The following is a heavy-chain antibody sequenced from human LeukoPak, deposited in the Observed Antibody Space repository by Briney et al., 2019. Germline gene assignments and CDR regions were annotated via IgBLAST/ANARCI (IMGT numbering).Heavy chain of an antibody. D-gene: IGHD3-10*01. CDR3: AKGSRGYYYYYGMDV. CDR1: GFTFSSYA. Sequence: KPGGSLRLSCAASGFTFSSYAMSWVRQAPGKGLEWVSAISGSGGSTYYADSVKGRFTISRDNSKNTLYLQMNSLRAEDTAVYYCAKGSRGYYYYYGMDVWGQGTTVTVSS. J-gene: IGHJ6*02. CDR2: ISGSGGST. V-gene: IGHV3-23*01.